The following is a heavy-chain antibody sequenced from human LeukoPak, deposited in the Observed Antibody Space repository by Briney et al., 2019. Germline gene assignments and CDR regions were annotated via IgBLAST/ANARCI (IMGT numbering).Heavy chain of an antibody. CDR2: IYYSGST. V-gene: IGHV4-59*01. D-gene: IGHD3-10*01. CDR1: GGSISSYY. Sequence: SETLSLTCTVSGGSISSYYWSWIRQPPGKGVEWIGYIYYSGSTNYNPSLKSRVTILVDTSKNQFSLKLSSVTAADTAVYYCARDERGWFDPWGQGTLVTVSS. J-gene: IGHJ5*02. CDR3: ARDERGWFDP.